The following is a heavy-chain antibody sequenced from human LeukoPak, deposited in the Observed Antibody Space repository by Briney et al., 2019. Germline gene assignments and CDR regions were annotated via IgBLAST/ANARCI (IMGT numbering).Heavy chain of an antibody. CDR3: AGGGPSGYYSAVPFDY. D-gene: IGHD3-22*01. V-gene: IGHV3-53*01. CDR2: IYSGGST. CDR1: GFTVSYNY. Sequence: PGGSLRLSCVVSGFTVSYNYMSWVRQAPGKGLEWVSVIYSGGSTYYADFVKGRFTISRDNSKNTLYLQMNSLRAEDTAVYYCAGGGPSGYYSAVPFDYWGQGTLVTVSS. J-gene: IGHJ4*02.